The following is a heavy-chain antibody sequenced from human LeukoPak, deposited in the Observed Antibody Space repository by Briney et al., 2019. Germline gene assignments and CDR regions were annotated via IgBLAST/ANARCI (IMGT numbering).Heavy chain of an antibody. CDR1: GFTVSSTY. Sequence: PGGSLRLSCVASGFTVSSTYMNWVRHAPGKGLEWVSVLYSDDTTYYSDSVKGRFTISRDNSKNTLYLQMNRLRAEDTAVYYCAKSRPLGVLGYYFDFWGQGTLVTVSS. CDR2: LYSDDTT. D-gene: IGHD3-16*01. CDR3: AKSRPLGVLGYYFDF. V-gene: IGHV3-53*01. J-gene: IGHJ4*02.